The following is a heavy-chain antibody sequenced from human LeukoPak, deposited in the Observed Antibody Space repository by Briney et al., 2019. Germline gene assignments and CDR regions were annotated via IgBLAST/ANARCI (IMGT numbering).Heavy chain of an antibody. V-gene: IGHV4-4*07. CDR1: GVSITSYY. CDR3: VRDPTMVTTFFDA. Sequence: SETLSLTCSVSGVSITSYYWSWIRQSAGSGLEWIGRIYSGESIYATGNTYSNPSLKTRVSMSADTSMNQLSLKLTSVTAADTAVYYCVRDPTMVTTFFDAWGQGTLVTVSS. D-gene: IGHD4-17*01. J-gene: IGHJ4*02. CDR2: IYSGESIYATGNT.